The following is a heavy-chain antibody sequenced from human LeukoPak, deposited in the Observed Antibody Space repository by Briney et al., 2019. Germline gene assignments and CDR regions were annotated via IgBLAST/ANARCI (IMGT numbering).Heavy chain of an antibody. J-gene: IGHJ4*02. Sequence: GGSLRLSCAASGFTFSSYWMHWVRQAPGKGLVWVSRINSDGSSTSYADSVKGRFTISRDNAKNSLYLQMNSLRAEDTAVYYCARNCITGTTLGCFVSWGQGTLVTVSS. CDR3: ARNCITGTTLGCFVS. V-gene: IGHV3-74*01. CDR1: GFTFSSYW. CDR2: INSDGSST. D-gene: IGHD1-7*01.